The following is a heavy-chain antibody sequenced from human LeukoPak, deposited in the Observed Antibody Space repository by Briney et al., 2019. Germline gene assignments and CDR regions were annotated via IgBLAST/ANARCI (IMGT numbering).Heavy chain of an antibody. D-gene: IGHD2-2*01. CDR2: IYYSGGT. CDR1: GGSISSSSYY. V-gene: IGHV4-39*07. J-gene: IGHJ5*02. CDR3: ARDLSEYQLLLDWFDP. Sequence: KPSETLSLTCTVSGGSISSSSYYWGWIRQPPGKGLEWIGSIYYSGGTYYNPSLKSRVTISVDTSKNQFSLKLSSVTAADTAVYYCARDLSEYQLLLDWFDPWGQGTLVTVSS.